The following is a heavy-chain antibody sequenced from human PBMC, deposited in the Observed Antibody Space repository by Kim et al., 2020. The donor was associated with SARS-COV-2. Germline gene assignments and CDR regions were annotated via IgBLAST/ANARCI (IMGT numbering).Heavy chain of an antibody. V-gene: IGHV1-46*01. CDR1: GYTFSSHY. CDR2: SNPTDPSV. J-gene: IGHJ6*02. D-gene: IGHD5-18*01. Sequence: ASVKVSCKASGYTFSSHYMNWVRQAPGQGLEWMGISNPTDPSVGYAQQFEGRVTMTRDASTSTFYMEVNSLRSEDTAVYYCARGYRYGSSGIWVLNGMDVWGRGTTVIVSS. CDR3: ARGYRYGSSGIWVLNGMDV.